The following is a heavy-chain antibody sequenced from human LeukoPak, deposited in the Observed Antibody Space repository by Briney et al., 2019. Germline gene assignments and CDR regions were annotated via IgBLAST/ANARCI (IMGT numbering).Heavy chain of an antibody. Sequence: GGSLRLSCAASGFTFSNAWMSWVRQAPGKGLEWVGRIKSKTDGGTTDYAAPVKGRFTISRDDSKNTLYLQMNSLTPEDTAVYYCARDLVSYSSSSLHWGQGTLVTVSS. J-gene: IGHJ4*02. CDR1: GFTFSNAW. CDR2: IKSKTDGGTT. D-gene: IGHD6-6*01. CDR3: ARDLVSYSSSSLH. V-gene: IGHV3-15*01.